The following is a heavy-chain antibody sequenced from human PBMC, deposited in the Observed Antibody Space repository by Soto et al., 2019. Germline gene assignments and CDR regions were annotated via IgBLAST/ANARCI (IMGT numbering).Heavy chain of an antibody. CDR1: GYTFPSYG. CDR2: ISAYNGNT. V-gene: IGHV1-18*01. J-gene: IGHJ6*03. D-gene: IGHD4-17*01. CDR3: ARVAEMGTVTKGYYYYMDV. Sequence: ASVKVSCKASGYTFPSYGISWVRQAPGQGLEWMGWISAYNGNTDYAQKLQGRVTMTTDTSTSTAYMELSSLRSADTAVYYCARVAEMGTVTKGYYYYMDVWGKGTTVTVSS.